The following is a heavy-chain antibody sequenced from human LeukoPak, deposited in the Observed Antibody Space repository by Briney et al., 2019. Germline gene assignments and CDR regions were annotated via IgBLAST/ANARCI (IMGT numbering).Heavy chain of an antibody. Sequence: RGASLQISCKGSGYTFSSYWIGWVRQMPGKGLEWMGTIYPGDSDTRYSPSLQGQVTISVDTSIGTAYLQWSSLKASDTAIYYCARQNDFRLDYWGQGTLVTVSS. V-gene: IGHV5-51*01. CDR3: ARQNDFRLDY. CDR1: GYTFSSYW. CDR2: IYPGDSDT. J-gene: IGHJ4*02. D-gene: IGHD3-3*01.